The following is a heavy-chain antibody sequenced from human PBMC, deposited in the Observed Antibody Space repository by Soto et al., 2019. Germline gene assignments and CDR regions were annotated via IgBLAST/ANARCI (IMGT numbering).Heavy chain of an antibody. V-gene: IGHV3-49*03. D-gene: IGHD6-13*01. Sequence: PGGSLRLSCTASGFPFRDYAIISFGQAPGKRLDWVGFIRSKAYGGTTEYAASVKGRFTISRDDAKSIAYLQMNSLKTEDTAVYYCTRAPAAADYTRPYFYYKYGMGVWGQWTTVTV. J-gene: IGHJ6*02. CDR1: GFPFRDYA. CDR2: IRSKAYGGTT. CDR3: TRAPAAADYTRPYFYYKYGMGV.